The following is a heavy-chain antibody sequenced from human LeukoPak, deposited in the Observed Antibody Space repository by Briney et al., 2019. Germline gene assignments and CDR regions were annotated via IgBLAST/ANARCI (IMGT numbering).Heavy chain of an antibody. V-gene: IGHV3-23*01. CDR3: AKAPGPEWLFDY. CDR2: ISGSGGST. Sequence: PGGSLRLSCAASGFTFSSYAMSWVRQAPGKGLEWVSGISGSGGSTYYADSVKGRFTISRDNSKNTLYLQMNSLRAEDTAVYYCAKAPGPEWLFDYWGQGTLVTVSS. D-gene: IGHD3-3*01. J-gene: IGHJ4*02. CDR1: GFTFSSYA.